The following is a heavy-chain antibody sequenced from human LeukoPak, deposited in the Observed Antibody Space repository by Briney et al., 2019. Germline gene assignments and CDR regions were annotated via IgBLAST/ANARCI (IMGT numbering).Heavy chain of an antibody. CDR1: GGSISSSSYY. CDR2: IYYSGST. J-gene: IGHJ4*02. CDR3: ARDGYSYGFVDY. V-gene: IGHV4-39*07. D-gene: IGHD5-18*01. Sequence: SETLSLTRTVSGGSISSSSYYWGWIRQPPGTGLEWIGSIYYSGSTYYNPSLKSRVTISVDTSKNQFSLKLSSVTAADTAVYYCARDGYSYGFVDYWGQGTLVTVSS.